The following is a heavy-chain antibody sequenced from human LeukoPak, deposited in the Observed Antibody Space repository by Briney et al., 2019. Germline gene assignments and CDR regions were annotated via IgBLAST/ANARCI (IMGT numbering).Heavy chain of an antibody. J-gene: IGHJ4*02. CDR2: IYPGDSDT. V-gene: IGHV5-51*01. CDR3: ARHSESYVLRFLEWLYVDY. Sequence: GESLKISCKGSGYSFTSYWIGWVRQMPGEGLEWMGIIYPGDSDTRYSPSFQGQVTISADKSISTAYLQWSSLKASDTAMYYCARHSESYVLRFLEWLYVDYWGQGTLVTVSS. D-gene: IGHD3-3*01. CDR1: GYSFTSYW.